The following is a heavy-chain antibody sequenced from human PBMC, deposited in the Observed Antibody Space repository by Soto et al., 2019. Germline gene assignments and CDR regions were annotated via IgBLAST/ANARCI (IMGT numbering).Heavy chain of an antibody. D-gene: IGHD3-10*01. CDR3: AKTRVADSGYYFDH. V-gene: IGHV3-11*03. CDR2: KSGGSSYT. CDR1: GFSFGDSY. J-gene: IGHJ4*02. Sequence: GGSLRLSCAASGFSFGDSYMSWIRQSAGKGLEWLSYKSGGSSYTKYAETVKGRITISRDNARRSLFLQVNGLRADDTAIYYCAKTRVADSGYYFDHWGQGTMVTVSS.